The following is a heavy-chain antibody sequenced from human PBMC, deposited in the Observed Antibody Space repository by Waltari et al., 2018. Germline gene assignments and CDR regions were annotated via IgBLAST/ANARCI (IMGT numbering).Heavy chain of an antibody. D-gene: IGHD1-1*01. CDR2: INPNSGDT. CDR1: GYTFTVYY. V-gene: IGHV1-2*04. CDR3: AREEVGTTGTTSKSYYSIMDV. Sequence: QVQLVQSGAEVKKPGASVKVSCKASGYTFTVYYIHWVRQAPGQGLEWMGWINPNSGDTKYSQKFQGWVTMTRDTSISTAYMELRRLRSDDTAVYYCAREEVGTTGTTSKSYYSIMDVWGQGTTVIVSS. J-gene: IGHJ6*02.